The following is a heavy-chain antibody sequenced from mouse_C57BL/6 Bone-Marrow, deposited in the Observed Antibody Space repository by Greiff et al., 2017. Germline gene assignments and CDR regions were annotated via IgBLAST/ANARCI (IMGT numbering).Heavy chain of an antibody. V-gene: IGHV1-26*01. CDR3: ARAGIYYFDY. CDR1: GYTFTDYY. J-gene: IGHJ2*01. Sequence: EVKLQQSGPELVKPGASVKISCKASGYTFTDYYMNWVKQSHGKSLEWIGDINPNNGGTSYNQKFKGKATLTVDKSSSTAYMELRSLTSEDSAVYYCARAGIYYFDYWGQGTTLTVSS. CDR2: INPNNGGT. D-gene: IGHD1-1*02.